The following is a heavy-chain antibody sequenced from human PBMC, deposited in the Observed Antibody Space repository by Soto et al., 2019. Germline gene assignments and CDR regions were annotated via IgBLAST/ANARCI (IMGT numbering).Heavy chain of an antibody. Sequence: GGSLRLSCATSGFNFYNYDMSWVRQAPEKGLEWVAAISATGADTHVADSVRGRFTISRDNSKNTLYLQMNSLRAEDTAVYYYVRDDFGLRIDYWGLGTLVTVSS. J-gene: IGHJ4*02. CDR1: GFNFYNYD. CDR2: ISATGADT. CDR3: VRDDFGLRIDY. V-gene: IGHV3-23*01. D-gene: IGHD3-16*01.